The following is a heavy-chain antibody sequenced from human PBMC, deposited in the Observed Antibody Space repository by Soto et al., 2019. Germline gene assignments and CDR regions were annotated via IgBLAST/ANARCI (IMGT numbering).Heavy chain of an antibody. V-gene: IGHV1-46*01. CDR1: GYTFTSYY. D-gene: IGHD2-2*01. CDR2: INPSGGST. Sequence: VASVKVSCKASGYTFTSYYMHWVRQAPGQGLEWMGIINPSGGSTSYAQKFQGRVTMTRDTSTSTVYMELSSLRSEDTAVYYCARDLRPRSSKGPFDPWGQGTLVTVSS. J-gene: IGHJ5*02. CDR3: ARDLRPRSSKGPFDP.